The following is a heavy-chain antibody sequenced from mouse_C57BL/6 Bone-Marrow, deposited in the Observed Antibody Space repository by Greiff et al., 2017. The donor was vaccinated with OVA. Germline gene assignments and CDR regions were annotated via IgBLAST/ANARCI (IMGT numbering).Heavy chain of an antibody. Sequence: EVQLQQSGTVLARPGASVKMSCKTSGYTFTSYWMHWVKQRPGQGLEWIGAIYPGNSDNSYNQKFKGKAKLTAVTSASTAYMDLSSLTNEDSAVYYCTTYDYDGYYFDYWGQGTTLTVSS. CDR3: TTYDYDGYYFDY. V-gene: IGHV1-5*01. CDR1: GYTFTSYW. CDR2: IYPGNSDN. D-gene: IGHD2-4*01. J-gene: IGHJ2*01.